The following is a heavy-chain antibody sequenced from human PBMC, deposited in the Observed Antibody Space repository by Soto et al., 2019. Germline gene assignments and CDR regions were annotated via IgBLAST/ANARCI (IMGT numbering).Heavy chain of an antibody. CDR2: ISGGGGSS. CDR1: GFTFSNYA. CDR3: AHNCCVVCHSVFFY. J-gene: IGHJ4*02. Sequence: EVQLLESGGGLVQPGGSLRLSCAASGFTFSNYAMSWVRQAPGKGLEWVSGISGGGGSSYYAASVKGRFTISSDNSNQTLYLQMNSLRAEDTAVYYCAHNCCVVCHSVFFYWGQGTLGIVSS. V-gene: IGHV3-23*01. D-gene: IGHD2-15*01.